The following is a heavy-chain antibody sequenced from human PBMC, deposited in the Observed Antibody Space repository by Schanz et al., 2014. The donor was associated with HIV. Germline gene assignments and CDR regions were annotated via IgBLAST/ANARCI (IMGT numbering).Heavy chain of an antibody. CDR3: ARDDCSGGSCYSNYYYGMDV. V-gene: IGHV3-23*04. CDR2: ISGGSGST. J-gene: IGHJ6*02. D-gene: IGHD2-15*01. Sequence: EVQLVESGGGLVQPGRSLRLSCAASGFTLSSYGMSWVRQAPGKGLEWVSSISGGSGSTFYADSVKGRFTISRVNSKNTLYLQMNSLRAEDTAMYYCARDDCSGGSCYSNYYYGMDVWGQGTTVTVSS. CDR1: GFTLSSYG.